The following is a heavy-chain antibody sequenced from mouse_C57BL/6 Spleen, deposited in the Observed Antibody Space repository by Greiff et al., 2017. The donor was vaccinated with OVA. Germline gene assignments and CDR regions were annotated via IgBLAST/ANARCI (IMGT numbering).Heavy chain of an antibody. V-gene: IGHV1-61*01. CDR2: IYSADREN. Sequence: QVQLQQPGAELVRPGSSVKLSCKASGYTFTSYWMDWVKQRPGKGLEWIGNIYSADRENHYNQKFQDKATLTVDKSSSTAYMQLSSLTSEDSAVDYCARGDGNFLYYFDYWGQGTTLTVSS. CDR3: ARGDGNFLYYFDY. J-gene: IGHJ2*01. CDR1: GYTFTSYW. D-gene: IGHD2-1*01.